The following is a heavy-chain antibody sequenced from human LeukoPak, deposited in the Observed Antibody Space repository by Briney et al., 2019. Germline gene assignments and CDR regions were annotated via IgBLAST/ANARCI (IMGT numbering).Heavy chain of an antibody. Sequence: GGSLRLSCAASGFTLSSYSIHWVRQVPGMGLVWVSRINGDGSSTGYADSVRGRFTISRDNAQNTLYLQMNSLRAEDTAVYYCARGGRVGGFDYWGQGTLVTVSS. J-gene: IGHJ4*02. CDR2: INGDGSST. CDR3: ARGGRVGGFDY. D-gene: IGHD2-15*01. V-gene: IGHV3-74*01. CDR1: GFTLSSYS.